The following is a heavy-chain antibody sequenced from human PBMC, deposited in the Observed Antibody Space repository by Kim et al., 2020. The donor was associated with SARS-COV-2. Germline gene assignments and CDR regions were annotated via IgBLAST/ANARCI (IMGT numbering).Heavy chain of an antibody. CDR1: GFTFSDSA. CDR3: TARVITMGVISDDY. Sequence: GGSLRLSCAASGFTFSDSAIHWVRQASGKGLEWVGRIRSKPNSYATAYAASVEGRFTIFRDDSKNTAYLQMNTLKIEDTAVYYCTARVITMGVISDDYWGQGTLVTVSS. CDR2: IRSKPNSYAT. J-gene: IGHJ4*02. V-gene: IGHV3-73*01. D-gene: IGHD3-10*01.